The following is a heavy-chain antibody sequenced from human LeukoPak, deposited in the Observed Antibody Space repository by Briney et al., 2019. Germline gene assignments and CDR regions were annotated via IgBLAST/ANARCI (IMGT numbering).Heavy chain of an antibody. Sequence: SETLSLTCSVSGGSISSYYWSWIRQPPGKGLEWIGYIYYSGSTNYNPSLKSRVTISVDTSKNQFSLKLSSVTAADTAVYYCARYVWGSYPTFEDYWGQGTLVTVSS. CDR1: GGSISSYY. J-gene: IGHJ4*02. CDR2: IYYSGST. D-gene: IGHD3-16*02. V-gene: IGHV4-59*01. CDR3: ARYVWGSYPTFEDY.